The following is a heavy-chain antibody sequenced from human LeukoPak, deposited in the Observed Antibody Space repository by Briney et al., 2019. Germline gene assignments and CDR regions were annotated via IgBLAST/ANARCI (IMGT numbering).Heavy chain of an antibody. CDR1: GFTFSSYA. V-gene: IGHV3-30*04. CDR2: ISYDGSNK. J-gene: IGHJ4*02. D-gene: IGHD1-26*01. Sequence: GRSLRLSCAASGFTFSSYAMHWVRQAPGKGLEWVAVISYDGSNKYYADSVKGRFTISRDNSKNTLYLQMNSLRAEDTAVYYCAKDHDQYSGNYPPQDFWGQGTLVTVSS. CDR3: AKDHDQYSGNYPPQDF.